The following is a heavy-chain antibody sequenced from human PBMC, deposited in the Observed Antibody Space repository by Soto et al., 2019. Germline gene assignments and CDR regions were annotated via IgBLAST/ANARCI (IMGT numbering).Heavy chain of an antibody. CDR1: GYIFSDYY. Sequence: QVLLVQSGAEVKKPGASVKVSCKASGYIFSDYYIHWVRQAPGQGLEWLGWINPHSDDTRYAQKFRGRVTVNLVTSISTAYLDLSRLPSDDTAVYYCARDSATGPGIGWDYWGHGTLVTVS. J-gene: IGHJ4*01. V-gene: IGHV1-2*02. D-gene: IGHD1-26*01. CDR2: INPHSDDT. CDR3: ARDSATGPGIGWDY.